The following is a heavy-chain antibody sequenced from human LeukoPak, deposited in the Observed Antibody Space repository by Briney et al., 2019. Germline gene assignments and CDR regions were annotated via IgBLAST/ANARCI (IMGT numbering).Heavy chain of an antibody. D-gene: IGHD4-17*01. Sequence: GESLKISCKGSGYSFTSYWIGWVRQMPGKGLEWMGIIYPGDSDTRCSPSFQGQVTISADKSISTAYLQWSSLKASDTAMYYCATPATVTTFAFDIWGQGTMVTVSS. J-gene: IGHJ3*02. CDR3: ATPATVTTFAFDI. CDR1: GYSFTSYW. CDR2: IYPGDSDT. V-gene: IGHV5-51*01.